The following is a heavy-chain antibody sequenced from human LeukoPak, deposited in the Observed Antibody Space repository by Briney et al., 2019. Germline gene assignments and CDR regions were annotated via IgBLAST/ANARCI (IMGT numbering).Heavy chain of an antibody. Sequence: ASVKVSCKASGYTFTSYGISWVRQAPGQGLEWMGWISAYNGNTNYAQKLQGRVTMTTDTSTSTAYMELRSLRSDDTAVYYCARDRSDIVVVPAAMWGYYYYGMDVWGLGTTVTVSS. CDR1: GYTFTSYG. J-gene: IGHJ6*02. CDR3: ARDRSDIVVVPAAMWGYYYYGMDV. CDR2: ISAYNGNT. D-gene: IGHD2-2*01. V-gene: IGHV1-18*04.